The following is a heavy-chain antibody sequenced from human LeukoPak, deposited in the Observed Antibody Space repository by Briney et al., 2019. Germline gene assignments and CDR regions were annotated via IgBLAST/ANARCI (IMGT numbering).Heavy chain of an antibody. D-gene: IGHD2-2*01. CDR1: GYTFSGYY. CDR3: ARDSCSSTSCLSIDDY. J-gene: IGHJ4*02. Sequence: ASVKVSCKASGYTFSGYYMHWVRQAPGQGLEWMGWINPNSSGTNYAQKFQGRVTMTRDTSISTAYMELSRLSSDDTAVYYCARDSCSSTSCLSIDDYWGQGTLVTVSS. V-gene: IGHV1-2*02. CDR2: INPNSSGT.